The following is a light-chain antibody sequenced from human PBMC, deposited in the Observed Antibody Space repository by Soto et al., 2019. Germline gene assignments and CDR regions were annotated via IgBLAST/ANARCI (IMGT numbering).Light chain of an antibody. J-gene: IGLJ2*01. CDR2: EVS. CDR1: SSDVGGYNY. CDR3: TSKTSSTYVV. V-gene: IGLV2-14*01. Sequence: QSALTQRASVSGSPGQSITISCTGTSSDVGGYNYVSWYQQHPGKAPKLMIYEVSNRPSGVSNRFSGSKSGNTASLTISGLQAEDEADYYCTSKTSSTYVVFGAGTKLTVL.